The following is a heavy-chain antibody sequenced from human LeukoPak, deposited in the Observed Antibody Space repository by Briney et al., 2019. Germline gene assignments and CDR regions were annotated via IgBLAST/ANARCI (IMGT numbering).Heavy chain of an antibody. D-gene: IGHD1-26*01. J-gene: IGHJ4*02. CDR2: INPNSGGT. Sequence: ASVKVSCKASGYTFTCYYIHWVRQAPGQGLEWMGWINPNSGGTNYAQKFQGRVTMTRDTSISTAFMELSRLRSDDTAVYYCARAFCFGGSYLFDYWGQGTLVTVSS. CDR3: ARAFCFGGSYLFDY. V-gene: IGHV1-2*02. CDR1: GYTFTCYY.